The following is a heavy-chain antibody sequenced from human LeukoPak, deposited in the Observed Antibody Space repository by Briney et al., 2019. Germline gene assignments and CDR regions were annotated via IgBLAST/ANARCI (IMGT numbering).Heavy chain of an antibody. CDR2: IYYSGST. Sequence: SQTLSLTCTVSGDSISNYWSWIRQHPGKGLEWIGYIYYSGSTYYNPSLRSRVTISVDTSKNHFSLKLTSVTAADTAVYYCASSNPGYCGGGSCYRGNYFYYIMDVWGQGTTVTVSS. V-gene: IGHV4-31*03. CDR1: GDSISNY. D-gene: IGHD2-15*01. J-gene: IGHJ6*02. CDR3: ASSNPGYCGGGSCYRGNYFYYIMDV.